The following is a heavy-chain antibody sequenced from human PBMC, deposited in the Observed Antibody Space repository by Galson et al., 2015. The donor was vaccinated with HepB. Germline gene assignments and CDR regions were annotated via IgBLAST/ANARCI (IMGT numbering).Heavy chain of an antibody. CDR2: INPDNGNT. CDR1: GYTFTTYG. Sequence: SVKVSCKASGYTFTTYGISWVRQAPGQGLEWVGWINPDNGNTNYEQKLQGRVSMTTDTSTSTAYMELRSLRSDDTAVYYCARDVDHRFDHWGQGTLVTVSS. V-gene: IGHV1-18*04. J-gene: IGHJ4*02. CDR3: ARDVDHRFDH.